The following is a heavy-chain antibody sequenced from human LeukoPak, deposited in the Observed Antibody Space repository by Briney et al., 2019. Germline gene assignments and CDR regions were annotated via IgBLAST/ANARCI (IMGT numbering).Heavy chain of an antibody. D-gene: IGHD3-16*02. CDR2: ISSSGTYI. V-gene: IGHV3-21*04. Sequence: GGSLRLSCAASGFTFSSYSLNWVRQAPGKGLEWVSSISSSGTYIYYADSVKGRFTISRDNAKNSLYLQMNSLRAEDTAVYYCAKDSYRLNPTVGPFDYWGQGTLVTVSS. CDR3: AKDSYRLNPTVGPFDY. J-gene: IGHJ4*02. CDR1: GFTFSSYS.